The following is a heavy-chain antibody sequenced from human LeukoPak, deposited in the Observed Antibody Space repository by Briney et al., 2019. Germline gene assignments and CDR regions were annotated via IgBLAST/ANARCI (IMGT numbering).Heavy chain of an antibody. CDR3: ARDGNYYDSSGYYLGPFDI. J-gene: IGHJ3*02. V-gene: IGHV4-59*01. D-gene: IGHD3-22*01. CDR2: IYYSGST. CDR1: GGSISSYY. Sequence: PSETLSLTCTVSGGSISSYYWSWIRQPPGKGLEWIGYIYYSGSTNYNPSLKSRVTISVDTSKNQFSLKLSSVTAADTAVYYCARDGNYYDSSGYYLGPFDIWGQGTMVTVSS.